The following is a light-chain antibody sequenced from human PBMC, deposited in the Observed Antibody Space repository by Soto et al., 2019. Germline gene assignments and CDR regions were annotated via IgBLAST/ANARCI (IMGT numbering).Light chain of an antibody. Sequence: EIVMTQSPATLSVSPGERATLSCRASQSVSSSFLAWYQQKPGQAPRLLIYDAYNRATGIPPRFSGSGSGTDFTLTISSLEPEDSAVYYCQQRHMWPITFGQGTRLEI. CDR3: QQRHMWPIT. CDR1: QSVSSSF. V-gene: IGKV3D-20*02. CDR2: DAY. J-gene: IGKJ5*01.